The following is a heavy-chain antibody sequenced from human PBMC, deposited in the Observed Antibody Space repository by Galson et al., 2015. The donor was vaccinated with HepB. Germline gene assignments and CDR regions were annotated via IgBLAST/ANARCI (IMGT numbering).Heavy chain of an antibody. CDR3: TRDSGWESAY. CDR1: GFIVDGSG. CDR2: ISASGGKT. D-gene: IGHD3-10*01. Sequence: SLRLSCAASGFIVDGSGMSWVRQAPGKGLEWVSGISASGGKTNYADSVKGPFNLSRDKSPNTVYLQMNSLRVDDSALYYCTRDSGWESAYWGQGTLVTVSS. J-gene: IGHJ4*02. V-gene: IGHV3-23*01.